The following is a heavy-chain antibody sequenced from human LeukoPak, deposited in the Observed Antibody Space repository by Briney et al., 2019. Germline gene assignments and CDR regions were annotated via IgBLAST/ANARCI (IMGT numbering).Heavy chain of an antibody. CDR3: PRHCAGGSCADY. V-gene: IGHV5-51*01. J-gene: IGHJ4*02. Sequence: ESLKLSCKGSRYSFTSYWIGWVRQMTGKCLEWMAIIYPGDSNTRYTPSFQGHLTSSADKSISTAYLQWSRLKASDTAMYYCPRHCAGGSCADYWDQGPLVTVPS. CDR1: RYSFTSYW. CDR2: IYPGDSNT. D-gene: IGHD2-15*01.